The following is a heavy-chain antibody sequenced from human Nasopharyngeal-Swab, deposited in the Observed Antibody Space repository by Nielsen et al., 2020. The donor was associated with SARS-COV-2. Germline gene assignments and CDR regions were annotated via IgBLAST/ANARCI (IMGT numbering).Heavy chain of an antibody. D-gene: IGHD6-13*01. Sequence: GGSLRLSCAASGFTFDDYAMHWVRQAPGQGLEWVSVISGSDHTTYYADSVKGRFTISRDNSKNTRYLQMNSLRAEDTAVYYCARGGLDSSSWYGYYFDYWGQGTLVTVSS. J-gene: IGHJ4*02. V-gene: IGHV3-23*01. CDR2: ISGSDHTT. CDR1: GFTFDDYA. CDR3: ARGGLDSSSWYGYYFDY.